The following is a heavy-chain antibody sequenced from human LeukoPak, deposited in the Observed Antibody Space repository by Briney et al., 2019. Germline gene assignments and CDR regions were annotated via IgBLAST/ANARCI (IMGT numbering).Heavy chain of an antibody. Sequence: GGSLRLSGAASGFTFNTYGMHWVRQAPGKGLEWVAFIQYDGTIKYYGDSVKGRFTISRDNSKNTLYLQMNSLRPEDTAVYYCAKDSGSGWYEAHFDPWGQGTLVTVSS. J-gene: IGHJ5*02. V-gene: IGHV3-30*02. CDR3: AKDSGSGWYEAHFDP. CDR2: IQYDGTIK. D-gene: IGHD6-19*01. CDR1: GFTFNTYG.